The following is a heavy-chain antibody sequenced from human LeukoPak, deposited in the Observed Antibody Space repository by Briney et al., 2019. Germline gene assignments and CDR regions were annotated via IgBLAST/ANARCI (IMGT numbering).Heavy chain of an antibody. CDR1: GFTFSDYN. CDR2: IRSSGSAI. CDR3: ARDLDWSFDY. D-gene: IGHD3/OR15-3a*01. J-gene: IGHJ4*02. V-gene: IGHV3-48*02. Sequence: GRSLRLSCAASGFTFSDYNLNWVRQAPGKGLEWVSNIRSSGSAIFYADSVKGRFTVSRDNAINSLYLQMNSLRDEDTAVYYCARDLDWSFDYWGQGILVTVSS.